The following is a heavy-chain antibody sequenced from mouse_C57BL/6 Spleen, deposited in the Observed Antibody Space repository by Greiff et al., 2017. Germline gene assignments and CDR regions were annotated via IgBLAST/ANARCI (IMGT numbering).Heavy chain of an antibody. CDR1: GYTFTSYW. CDR3: AKSGLLPYAMDY. D-gene: IGHD1-1*01. J-gene: IGHJ4*01. V-gene: IGHV1-74*01. CDR2: IHPSDSDT. Sequence: QVHVKQPGAELVKPGASVKVSCKASGYTFTSYWMHWVKQRPGQGLEWIGRIHPSDSDTNYNQKFKGKATFTVDKSSSTAYMQLSSLTSEDSAVYYCAKSGLLPYAMDYWGQGTSVTVSS.